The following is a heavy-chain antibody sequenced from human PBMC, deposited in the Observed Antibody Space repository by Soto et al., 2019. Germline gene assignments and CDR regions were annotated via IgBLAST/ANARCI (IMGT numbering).Heavy chain of an antibody. CDR2: IYHSGST. Sequence: QVQLQESGPGLVKPSGTLSLTCAVSGGSIISSNWWSWVRQPPGKGLEWIGEIYHSGSTNYNPSLKSRVTISVDKSKNQFSLKLSSVTAADTAVYYCARVNYCSGCSCHFEYWGQGTLVTVSS. V-gene: IGHV4-4*02. CDR3: ARVNYCSGCSCHFEY. D-gene: IGHD2-15*01. J-gene: IGHJ4*02. CDR1: GGSIISSNW.